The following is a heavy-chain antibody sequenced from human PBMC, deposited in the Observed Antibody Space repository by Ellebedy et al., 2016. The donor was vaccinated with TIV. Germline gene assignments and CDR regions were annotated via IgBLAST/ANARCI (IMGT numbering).Heavy chain of an antibody. CDR3: ASQGNVYSTMTY. CDR1: GGSISSNLYY. J-gene: IGHJ4*02. Sequence: MPSETLSLTCTVSGGSISSNLYYWGWIRQPPGKGLEWMESTYVSGSTYYNPSLKSRVTISQDRSKNQFSLRLSSVPSAETAIYYCASQGNVYSTMTYWGQGTLVVVPP. V-gene: IGHV4-39*07. CDR2: TYVSGST. D-gene: IGHD5-18*01.